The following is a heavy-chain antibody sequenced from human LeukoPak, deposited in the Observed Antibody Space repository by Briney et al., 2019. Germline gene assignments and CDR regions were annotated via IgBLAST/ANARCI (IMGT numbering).Heavy chain of an antibody. V-gene: IGHV1-8*03. Sequence: ASVKVSCKASGYTFTSYDINWVRQATGQGLEWMGWMNPNSGNTGYAQKFQGRVTITRNTSISTAYMELSSLRSEDTAVYYCARVGSSSWYGGYYYYYMDVWGKGTTVTASS. J-gene: IGHJ6*03. CDR3: ARVGSSSWYGGYYYYYMDV. D-gene: IGHD6-13*01. CDR2: MNPNSGNT. CDR1: GYTFTSYD.